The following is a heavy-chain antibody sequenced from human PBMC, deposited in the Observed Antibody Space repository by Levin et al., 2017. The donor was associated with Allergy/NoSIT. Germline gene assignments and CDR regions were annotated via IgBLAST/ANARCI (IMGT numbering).Heavy chain of an antibody. Sequence: QPGGSLRLSCAASGFTFSTYEMNWVRQAPGEGLEWVSYISSSGTTMYHADSVRGRFTISRDNAKNSLYLQMNSLRAEDTAVYYCAKGGFYYDSRGHNSWYFDLWGRGTLVTVSS. CDR3: AKGGFYYDSRGHNSWYFDL. D-gene: IGHD3-22*01. CDR1: GFTFSTYE. V-gene: IGHV3-48*03. J-gene: IGHJ2*01. CDR2: ISSSGTTM.